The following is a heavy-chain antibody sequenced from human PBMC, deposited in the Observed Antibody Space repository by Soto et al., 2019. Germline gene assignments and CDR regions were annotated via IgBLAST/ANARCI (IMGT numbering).Heavy chain of an antibody. Sequence: GSLRLSCVASGFTFSTYAMSWVRQAPGKGLEWISSISGSGFKKYYADSVKGRFTISRDNSKSTVYLELNNLSAEDTAVYHCAKNQGVELVPLATVDWFDPWGQGSVVTVSS. CDR2: ISGSGFKK. J-gene: IGHJ5*02. D-gene: IGHD1-26*01. CDR1: GFTFSTYA. V-gene: IGHV3-23*01. CDR3: AKNQGVELVPLATVDWFDP.